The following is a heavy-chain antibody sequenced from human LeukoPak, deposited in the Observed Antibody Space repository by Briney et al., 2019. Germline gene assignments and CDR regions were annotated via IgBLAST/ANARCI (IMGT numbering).Heavy chain of an antibody. J-gene: IGHJ4*02. V-gene: IGHV3-21*06. D-gene: IGHD5-12*01. Sequence: TSGGSLRLSCAASGFTFSDYNMNWVRQAPGKGLEWVSSISSSGTYIYNADSVKGRFTISRDNAKNSLYLRMNSLRAEDTAVYYCVTSVATMTPSFFDWGQGTLVTVSS. CDR1: GFTFSDYN. CDR3: VTSVATMTPSFFD. CDR2: ISSSGTYI.